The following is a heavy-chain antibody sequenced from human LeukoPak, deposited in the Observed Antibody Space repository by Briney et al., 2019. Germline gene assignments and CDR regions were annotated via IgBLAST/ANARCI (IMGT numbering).Heavy chain of an antibody. Sequence: SETLSLTCTVSGGSISSYYWSWIRQPPGKGLEWIGYIYYSGSTNYNPSLKSRVTISVDTSKNQFSLKLSSVTAADTAVYYCARGRVVVPAAIRRGFDYWGQGTLVTVSS. J-gene: IGHJ4*02. V-gene: IGHV4-59*12. CDR3: ARGRVVVPAAIRRGFDY. D-gene: IGHD2-2*02. CDR1: GGSISSYY. CDR2: IYYSGST.